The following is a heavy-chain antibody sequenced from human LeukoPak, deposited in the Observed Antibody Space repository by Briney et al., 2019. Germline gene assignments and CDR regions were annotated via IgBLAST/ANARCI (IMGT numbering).Heavy chain of an antibody. D-gene: IGHD3-22*01. Sequence: ASVKVSCKASGYTFTSYGISWVRQAPGQGLEWIGWISVYNGNTNYAQKLQGRVTMTTDTSTSTAYMELRSLRSDDTAVYYCARGSPPRRNYDSRGYYSYYFDYWGQGTLVTVSS. CDR1: GYTFTSYG. CDR2: ISVYNGNT. CDR3: ARGSPPRRNYDSRGYYSYYFDY. J-gene: IGHJ4*02. V-gene: IGHV1-18*01.